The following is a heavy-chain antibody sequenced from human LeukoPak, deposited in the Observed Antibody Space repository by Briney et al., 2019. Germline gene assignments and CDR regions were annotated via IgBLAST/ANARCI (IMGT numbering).Heavy chain of an antibody. V-gene: IGHV4-59*01. CDR1: GGSISSYY. CDR3: AREAYCGGDCYSGVIDY. D-gene: IGHD2-21*02. Sequence: PSETLSLTCTVSGGSISSYYWSWIRQPPGKGLEWIGYIYYSGSTNHNPSLKSRISISLDTSKNQFALKLSSVTAADTAVYYCAREAYCGGDCYSGVIDYWGQGTLVTVSS. J-gene: IGHJ4*02. CDR2: IYYSGST.